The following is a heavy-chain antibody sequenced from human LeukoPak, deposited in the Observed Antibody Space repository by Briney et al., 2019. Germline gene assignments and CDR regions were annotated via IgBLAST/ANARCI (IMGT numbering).Heavy chain of an antibody. CDR3: ARESHVTREAS. CDR2: ISANDGNT. V-gene: IGHV1-18*01. Sequence: GASVKVSCKASGYTFTSYGISWVRQAPGQGLEWMGWISANDGNTDYLQKLQGRVTMTTDTSTSTAYMELRSLRSSDTAVDDCARESHVTREASWGQEPWSPSPQ. CDR1: GYTFTSYG. J-gene: IGHJ5*01. D-gene: IGHD3-10*01.